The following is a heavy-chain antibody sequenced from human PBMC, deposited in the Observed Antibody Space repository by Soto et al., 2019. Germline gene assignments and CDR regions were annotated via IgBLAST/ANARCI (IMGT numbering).Heavy chain of an antibody. CDR3: AKDAYYYDSSGYYVFDY. V-gene: IGHV4-34*01. CDR1: GGSFSGYY. CDR2: INHSGST. D-gene: IGHD3-22*01. Sequence: PSETLSLTCAVYGGSFSGYYWSWIRQPPGKGLELIGEINHSGSTNYNPSLKSRVTISVDTSKNQFSLKLSSVTAADTAIYYCAKDAYYYDSSGYYVFDYWGQGALVTVSS. J-gene: IGHJ4*02.